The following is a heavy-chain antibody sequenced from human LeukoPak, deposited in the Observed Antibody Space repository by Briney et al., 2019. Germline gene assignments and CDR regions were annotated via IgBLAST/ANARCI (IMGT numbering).Heavy chain of an antibody. CDR3: VKDRGFGSGSYGHFDY. Sequence: SGGSLRLSCAASGFTFSAYWMHWVRQAPGKGLEWVSDISWNSGNVGYADSVKGRFTISRDNAKDSVYLQMNSLRSEDTAFYYCVKDRGFGSGSYGHFDYWGQGALVTVSS. D-gene: IGHD3-10*01. CDR1: GFTFSAYW. CDR2: ISWNSGNV. V-gene: IGHV3-9*01. J-gene: IGHJ4*02.